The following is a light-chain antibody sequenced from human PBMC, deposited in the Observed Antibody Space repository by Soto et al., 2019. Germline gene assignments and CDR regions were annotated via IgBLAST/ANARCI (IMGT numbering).Light chain of an antibody. CDR3: CSLTNGATWV. CDR2: EAS. J-gene: IGLJ3*02. V-gene: IGLV2-23*01. CDR1: NSDVGSHTF. Sequence: QSALTQPASVSGSPGQSITISCTGTNSDVGSHTFVSWYQQYPGKAPKLLIYEASKRPSVLYNRFSGCKSGNTASLSISGLQAEDEADYYCCSLTNGATWVFGGGTKLTVL.